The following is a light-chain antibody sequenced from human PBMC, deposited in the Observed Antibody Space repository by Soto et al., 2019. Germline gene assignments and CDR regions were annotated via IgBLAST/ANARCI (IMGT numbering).Light chain of an antibody. V-gene: IGKV3-15*01. CDR2: GAS. Sequence: EIVMTQSPAALSVSPGERATLSCRASQSVSSNLAWYQQKPGQAPRLLIYGASTRATGLPARFSGSGSGTEFTITISSRQAADFAVYYCQQYNNWPPCTFGQGTQVEIK. CDR3: QQYNNWPPCT. J-gene: IGKJ1*01. CDR1: QSVSSN.